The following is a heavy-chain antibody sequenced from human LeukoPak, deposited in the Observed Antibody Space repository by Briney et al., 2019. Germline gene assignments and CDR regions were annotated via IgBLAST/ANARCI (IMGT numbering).Heavy chain of an antibody. V-gene: IGHV3-30*02. CDR1: GVTFSRHV. CDR3: ASRSYDFWGGPFDY. CDR2: IPSDGSNN. Sequence: GGSLRLSCAASGVTFSRHVMHWVREAPGKGLEWVAFIPSDGSNNYYADSVKGRFTISRDNSKNTLYLQMNSLRVDDTAVYYCASRSYDFWGGPFDYWGQGTPVTASS. J-gene: IGHJ4*02. D-gene: IGHD3-3*01.